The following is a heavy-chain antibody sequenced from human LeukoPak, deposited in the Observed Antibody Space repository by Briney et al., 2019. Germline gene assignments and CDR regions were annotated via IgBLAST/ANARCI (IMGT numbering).Heavy chain of an antibody. J-gene: IGHJ4*02. V-gene: IGHV3-7*01. CDR1: GFPFSNSW. CDR2: IKQDGSTK. CDR3: ARDTDGSLDY. D-gene: IGHD1-26*01. Sequence: PGGSLILSCAASGFPFSNSWMAWVRQAPGKGLEWVANIKQDGSTKHYADSLKDRFTISRDNRKNLLYVRMNSLRADDTAVYYCARDTDGSLDYWGQGILVTVAS.